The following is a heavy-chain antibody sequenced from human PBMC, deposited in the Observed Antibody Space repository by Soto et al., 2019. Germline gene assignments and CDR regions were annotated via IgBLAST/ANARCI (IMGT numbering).Heavy chain of an antibody. V-gene: IGHV3-33*01. J-gene: IGHJ5*02. D-gene: IGHD2-15*01. CDR2: IWYDGSNK. CDR3: ARDHTAYWSGGRCSWFDP. CDR1: GFTFSSYG. Sequence: QVQLVESGGGVVQPGRSLRLSCAASGFTFSSYGMHWVRQAPGKGLEWVAVIWYDGSNKYYADSVKGRFTISRDNSKNTLHLQMNSLRAEDTAVYYCARDHTAYWSGGRCSWFDPWGQGTLVTVSS.